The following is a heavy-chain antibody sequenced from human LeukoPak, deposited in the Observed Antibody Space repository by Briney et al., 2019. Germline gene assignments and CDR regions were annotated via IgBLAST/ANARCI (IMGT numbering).Heavy chain of an antibody. CDR1: GGSVSSGNYY. D-gene: IGHD3-22*01. CDR2: IYYSGST. CDR3: ARDPSGYFNY. V-gene: IGHV4-61*01. J-gene: IGHJ4*02. Sequence: SETLSLTCTVSGGSVSSGNYYWSWIRQPPGKGLEWIGYIYYSGSTNYNPSLKSRVAISVDTSKNQFSLKLSSVTAADTAVYYCARDPSGYFNYWGQGTLATVSS.